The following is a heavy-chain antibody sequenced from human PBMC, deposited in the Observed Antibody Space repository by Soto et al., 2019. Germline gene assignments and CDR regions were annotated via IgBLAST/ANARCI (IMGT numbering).Heavy chain of an antibody. V-gene: IGHV3-21*01. J-gene: IGHJ6*02. CDR2: ISSSSSYI. D-gene: IGHD3-10*01. CDR1: GFTFSSYS. CDR3: ARDLLLWFGDLLPAPYYGMDV. Sequence: EVQLVEYGGGLVKPGGSLRLSCAASGFTFSSYSMNWVRQAPGKGLEWVSSISSSSSYIYYADSVKGRFTISRDNAKNSLYLQMNSLRAEDTAVYYCARDLLLWFGDLLPAPYYGMDVWGQGTTVTVS.